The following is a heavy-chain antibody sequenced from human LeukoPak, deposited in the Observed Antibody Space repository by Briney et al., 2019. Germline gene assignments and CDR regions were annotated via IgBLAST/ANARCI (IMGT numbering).Heavy chain of an antibody. V-gene: IGHV3-7*01. CDR2: IKQDGSEK. CDR1: GFTFSNYW. D-gene: IGHD3-3*01. Sequence: GGSLRLSCAASGFTFSNYWMTWVRQAPGKGLEWVATIKQDGSEKYYVDSVKGRFTISRDNAKNSLYLQMNSLRAEDTAVYYCASPEWLPDSIDIWGQGTMVTVSS. CDR3: ASPEWLPDSIDI. J-gene: IGHJ3*02.